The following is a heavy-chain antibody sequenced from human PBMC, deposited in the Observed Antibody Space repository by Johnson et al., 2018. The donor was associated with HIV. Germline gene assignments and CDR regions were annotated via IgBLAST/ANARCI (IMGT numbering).Heavy chain of an antibody. J-gene: IGHJ3*02. CDR2: INQDGSDK. Sequence: VQLVQSGGGLVQPGGSLRLSCAASGFTFMNHHMTWVRQAPGKGLEWVANINQDGSDKYYVESVKGRFTISRDNAQNSLYLEMNTLRDEDTAVYYCGRESTSGGTAFDIWGQGTMVTVSS. CDR3: GRESTSGGTAFDI. CDR1: GFTFMNHH. V-gene: IGHV3-7*01. D-gene: IGHD2-15*01.